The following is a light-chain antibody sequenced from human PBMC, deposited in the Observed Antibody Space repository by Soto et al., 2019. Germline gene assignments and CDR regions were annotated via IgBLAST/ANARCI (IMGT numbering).Light chain of an antibody. CDR3: QQYGSSPT. CDR2: DVS. Sequence: EIVLTQSPGTLSLSPGERATLSCRSSQSVGSNYLAWYQQKPDQAPRLVIYDVSGRATGIPDRFSGGGSGTDFTLTISRLEPEDFAVYYCQQYGSSPTFGQGTKVEIK. J-gene: IGKJ1*01. V-gene: IGKV3-20*01. CDR1: QSVGSNY.